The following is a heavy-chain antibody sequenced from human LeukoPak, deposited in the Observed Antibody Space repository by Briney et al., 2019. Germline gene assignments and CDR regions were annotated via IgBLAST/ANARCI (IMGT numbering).Heavy chain of an antibody. CDR1: GFTFSSYS. J-gene: IGHJ4*02. D-gene: IGHD2-2*01. V-gene: IGHV3-21*01. Sequence: PGGSLRLSCAASGFTFSSYSMNWVRQAPGKGLEWVSSISSSSYIYFADSVKGRFTISRDNAKNSLYLQLNSLRAEDTAVYYCVRAPPYCSSTSCYYDYWGQGTLVTVSS. CDR3: VRAPPYCSSTSCYYDY. CDR2: ISSSSYI.